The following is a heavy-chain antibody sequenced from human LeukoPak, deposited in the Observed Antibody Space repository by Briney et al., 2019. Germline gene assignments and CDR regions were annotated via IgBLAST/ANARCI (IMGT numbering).Heavy chain of an antibody. CDR2: IIPIFGTA. V-gene: IGHV1-69*06. CDR3: ARESDSRYFDSSQYYYYMDV. Sequence: SVKVSCKASGGTFSSYAISWVRQAPGQGLEWMGGIIPIFGTANYAQKFQGRVTITADKSTSTAYMELSSMRSEDTAVYYCARESDSRYFDSSQYYYYMDVWGKGTTVTVSS. J-gene: IGHJ6*03. CDR1: GGTFSSYA. D-gene: IGHD3-9*01.